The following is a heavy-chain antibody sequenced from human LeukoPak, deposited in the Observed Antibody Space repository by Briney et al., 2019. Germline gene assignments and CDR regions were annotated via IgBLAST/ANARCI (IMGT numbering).Heavy chain of an antibody. CDR1: GGSFSGYY. J-gene: IGHJ4*02. CDR3: ASPPPYYYDSSGYY. D-gene: IGHD3-22*01. V-gene: IGHV4-34*01. CDR2: INHSGST. Sequence: PSETLSLTCAVYGGSFSGYYWSWIRQPPGKGLEWIGEINHSGSTNYNPSLKSRVTISVDTSKNQFSLKLSSVTAADTAVYYCASPPPYYYDSSGYYWGQGTLVTVSS.